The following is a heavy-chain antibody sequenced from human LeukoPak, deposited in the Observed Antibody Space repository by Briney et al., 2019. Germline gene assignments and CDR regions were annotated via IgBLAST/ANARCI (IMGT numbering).Heavy chain of an antibody. J-gene: IGHJ3*02. Sequence: GESLKISCKGSGYSFTSYWIGWVRQMPGKGLEWMGIIYPGDSDTRYSPSFQGQVTISADKSISTAYLQRSSLKASDTAMYYCARSPYDYVWGSFDAFDIWGQGTMVTVSS. CDR1: GYSFTSYW. CDR3: ARSPYDYVWGSFDAFDI. V-gene: IGHV5-51*01. D-gene: IGHD3-16*01. CDR2: IYPGDSDT.